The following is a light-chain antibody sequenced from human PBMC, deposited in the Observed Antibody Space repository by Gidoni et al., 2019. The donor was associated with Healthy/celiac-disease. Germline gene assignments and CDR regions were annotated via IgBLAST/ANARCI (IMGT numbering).Light chain of an antibody. CDR1: QSISSY. J-gene: IGKJ3*01. CDR3: QHSYSTPIT. V-gene: IGKV1-39*01. Sequence: QMTPSPSSLSASVGDRVTITCRASQSISSYLNWYQQKPGKAPKLLIYAASSLQSGVPSRFSGSGAGTDFTLTSSSLQPEDFATYYCQHSYSTPITFGPGTKVEIK. CDR2: AAS.